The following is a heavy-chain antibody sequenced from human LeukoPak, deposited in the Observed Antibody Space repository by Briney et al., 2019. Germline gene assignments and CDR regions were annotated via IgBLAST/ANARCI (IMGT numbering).Heavy chain of an antibody. Sequence: SETLSLTCAVSSESISSGNWWSWVRQPPGKGLEWIGQILPRGSTTYNPSLESRVTISVDTSKNQFSLKLSSVTAADTAVYYCARDYYDSSGYEYAFDIWGQGTMVTVSS. CDR2: ILPRGST. V-gene: IGHV4-4*02. CDR3: ARDYYDSSGYEYAFDI. CDR1: SESISSGNW. D-gene: IGHD3-22*01. J-gene: IGHJ3*02.